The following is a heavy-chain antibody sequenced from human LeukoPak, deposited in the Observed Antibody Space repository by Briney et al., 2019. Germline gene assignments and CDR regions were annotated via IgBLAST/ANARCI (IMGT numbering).Heavy chain of an antibody. CDR3: ARTMGPTDY. CDR2: IIPIFGTA. CDR1: GGTFSSYA. V-gene: IGHV1-69*05. Sequence: ASVKVSCKASGGTFSSYAISWVRQAPGQGLEWMGGIIPIFGTANYAQKFQGRVTMIRNTSISTAYMELSSLRSEDTAVYYCARTMGPTDYWGQGTLVTVSS. J-gene: IGHJ4*02. D-gene: IGHD3-3*01.